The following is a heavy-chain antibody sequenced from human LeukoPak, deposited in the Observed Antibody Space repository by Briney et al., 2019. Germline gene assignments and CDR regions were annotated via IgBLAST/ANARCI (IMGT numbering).Heavy chain of an antibody. CDR3: ARDSYGDANFDT. CDR1: GFTFSNYG. Sequence: PGGTLRLSCAASGFTFSNYGMSWVRQAPGKGLEWISAISGSGGTTYYADSVKGRFTISRDISKNAVFLQMNSLRAEDTAVYYCARDSYGDANFDTWGQGTLVTVSS. V-gene: IGHV3-23*01. CDR2: ISGSGGTT. J-gene: IGHJ4*02. D-gene: IGHD4-17*01.